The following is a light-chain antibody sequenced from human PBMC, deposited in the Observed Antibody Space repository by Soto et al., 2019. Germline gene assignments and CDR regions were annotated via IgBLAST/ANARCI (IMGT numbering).Light chain of an antibody. CDR1: QDIHKF. CDR3: QQYYNFPYT. V-gene: IGKV1-33*01. CDR2: DTS. Sequence: DIQMTQSPSSLSASVADRGTMTCQVRQDIHKFLNSYQQKPGKAPKILIYDTSSLETGVQCRFRGSGSRTKFSFTISSQYPEDIATYFCQQYYNFPYTLSQGTKVDIK. J-gene: IGKJ2*01.